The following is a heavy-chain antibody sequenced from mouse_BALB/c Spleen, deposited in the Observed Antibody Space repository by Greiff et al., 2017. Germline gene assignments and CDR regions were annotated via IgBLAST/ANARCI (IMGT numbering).Heavy chain of an antibody. J-gene: IGHJ4*01. D-gene: IGHD2-4*01. CDR3: ARRPYYDYAYAMDY. CDR1: GFTFSSFG. Sequence: EVQRVESGGGLVQPGGSRKLSCAATGFTFSSFGMHWVRQAPEKGLEWVAYISSGSSTIYYADTVKGRFTISRDNPKNTLFLQMTSLRSEDTAMYYCARRPYYDYAYAMDYWGQGTSVTVSS. CDR2: ISSGSSTI. V-gene: IGHV5-17*02.